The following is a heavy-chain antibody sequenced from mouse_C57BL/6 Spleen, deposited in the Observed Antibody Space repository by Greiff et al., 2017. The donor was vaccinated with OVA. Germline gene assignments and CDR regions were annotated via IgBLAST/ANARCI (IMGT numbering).Heavy chain of an antibody. CDR3: ARSRATAYYAMDY. D-gene: IGHD1-2*01. J-gene: IGHJ4*01. CDR2: INPSNGGT. CDR1: GYTFTSYW. V-gene: IGHV1-53*01. Sequence: QVQLQQPGTELVKPGASVKLSCKASGYTFTSYWMHWVKQRPGQGLEWIGNINPSNGGTKYNEKFKSKATLTVDKSSSTAYMQLSSLTSEDSAVEYCARSRATAYYAMDYWGQGTSVTVSS.